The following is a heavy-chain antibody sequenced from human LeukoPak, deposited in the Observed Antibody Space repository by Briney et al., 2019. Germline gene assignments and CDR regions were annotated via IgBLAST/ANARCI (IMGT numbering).Heavy chain of an antibody. Sequence: GGSLRLSCAASGFTFRNSWMSWVRQPPGKGLEWVANINQDGSEKYYVDSVKGRFTISRDNGKNSLYLQMNSLRAEDTALYYCVTESHYWGQGTLVTVSS. CDR2: INQDGSEK. CDR3: VTESHY. J-gene: IGHJ4*02. CDR1: GFTFRNSW. V-gene: IGHV3-7*01.